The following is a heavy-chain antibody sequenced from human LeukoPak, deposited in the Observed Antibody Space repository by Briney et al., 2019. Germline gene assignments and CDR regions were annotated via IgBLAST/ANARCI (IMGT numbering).Heavy chain of an antibody. CDR2: INPKSGST. D-gene: IGHD6-19*01. J-gene: IGHJ4*02. V-gene: IGHV1-2*06. CDR3: AKSVPGLTFDY. CDR1: GYTFIDYH. Sequence: ASVKVSCKASGYTFIDYHIHWVRLAPGQGLEWMGRINPKSGSTSYAQKFQGRVTMTRDTSTDTAYMELTRLRLDDTAVYHCAKSVPGLTFDYWGQGTPVTVSS.